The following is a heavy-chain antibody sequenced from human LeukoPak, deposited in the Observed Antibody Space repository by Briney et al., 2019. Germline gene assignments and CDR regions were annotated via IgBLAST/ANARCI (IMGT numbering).Heavy chain of an antibody. CDR3: AKAASSSWPSYYYGMDV. V-gene: IGHV3-7*03. CDR1: GFTFRSYW. Sequence: GGSLRLSCAASGFTFRSYWMSWVRQAPGKGLEWVANIKQDGSEKYYVDSVKGRFTISKDNSKNTVYLQMSSLRVDDTAVYYCAKAASSSWPSYYYGMDVWGQGTTVTVSS. D-gene: IGHD6-13*01. J-gene: IGHJ6*02. CDR2: IKQDGSEK.